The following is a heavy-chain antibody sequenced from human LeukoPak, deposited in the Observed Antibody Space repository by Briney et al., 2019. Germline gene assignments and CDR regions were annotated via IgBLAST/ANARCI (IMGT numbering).Heavy chain of an antibody. CDR3: ASASAVAGIRRYYYYGMDA. CDR2: ICWNSGSI. D-gene: IGHD6-19*01. J-gene: IGHJ6*02. V-gene: IGHV3-9*01. CDR1: GFTFSSYA. Sequence: GGSLRLSCAASGFTFSSYAMSWVRQAPGKGLEWVSGICWNSGSIGYADSVKGRFTISRDNAKNSLYLQMNSLRAEDTALYYCASASAVAGIRRYYYYGMDAWGQGTTVTVSS.